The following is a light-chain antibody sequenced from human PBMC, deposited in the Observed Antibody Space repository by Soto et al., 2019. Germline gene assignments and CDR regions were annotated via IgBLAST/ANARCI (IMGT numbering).Light chain of an antibody. CDR2: TTS. J-gene: IGKJ1*01. CDR1: QSVTSD. Sequence: EIVMTQSPATLSVSPGERAILSCRASQSVTSDLAWYQQKPGQAPRLLIYTTSTGATGIPARFSGSGSQTEFTLTISSLQSEDFAVYYCQQYHKWPLTFGQGTKVEIK. V-gene: IGKV3-15*01. CDR3: QQYHKWPLT.